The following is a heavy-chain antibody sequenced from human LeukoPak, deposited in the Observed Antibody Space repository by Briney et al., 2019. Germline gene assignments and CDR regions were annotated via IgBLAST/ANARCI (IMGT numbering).Heavy chain of an antibody. CDR1: GFTFDDYA. CDR2: ISWNSGSI. CDR3: AKDIGVAARTIDY. Sequence: PGRSLRLSCAASGFTFDDYAMHWVRQAPGKGLEWLSGISWNSGSIGYADSVKGRFTISRDNAKNSLYLQMNSLRAEDTALYYCAKDIGVAARTIDYWGQGTLVTVSS. D-gene: IGHD6-6*01. V-gene: IGHV3-9*01. J-gene: IGHJ4*02.